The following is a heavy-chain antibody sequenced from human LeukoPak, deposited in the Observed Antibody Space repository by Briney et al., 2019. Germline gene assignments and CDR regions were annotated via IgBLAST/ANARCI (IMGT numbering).Heavy chain of an antibody. V-gene: IGHV3-74*01. D-gene: IGHD6-6*01. CDR1: GFTFSSYW. J-gene: IGHJ4*02. CDR2: INTDGSST. Sequence: GGSLRLSCAASGFTFSSYWMHWVRQAPGKGLVWVSRINTDGSSTSYADSVKGRFTVSRDNAKNTLYLQMSSLRAEDTAVYYCTRDHYSSSEYWGQGTLVTVSS. CDR3: TRDHYSSSEY.